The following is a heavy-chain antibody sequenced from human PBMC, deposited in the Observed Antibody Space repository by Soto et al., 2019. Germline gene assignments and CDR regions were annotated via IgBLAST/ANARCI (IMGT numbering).Heavy chain of an antibody. D-gene: IGHD2-2*01. CDR3: ARTEGRRTYCSSTSCPHYYYYYGMDV. J-gene: IGHJ6*02. Sequence: GASVKVSCKASGYTFTSYAMHWVRQAPGQRLEWMGWINAGNGNTKYSQKFQGRVTITRDTSASTAYMELSSLRSEDTAVYYCARTEGRRTYCSSTSCPHYYYYYGMDVWGQGTTVTVSS. CDR1: GYTFTSYA. CDR2: INAGNGNT. V-gene: IGHV1-3*01.